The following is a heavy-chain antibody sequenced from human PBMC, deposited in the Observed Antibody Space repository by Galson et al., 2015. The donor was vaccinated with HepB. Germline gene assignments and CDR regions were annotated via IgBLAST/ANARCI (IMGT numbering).Heavy chain of an antibody. CDR3: ARPSYGDYVGWFDP. CDR1: GYTFTGYY. CDR2: INPNSGGT. Sequence: SVKVSCKASGYTFTGYYMHWVRQAPGQGLEWMGWINPNSGGTNYAQKFQGRVTMTRDTSISTAYMELGRLRSDDTAVYYCARPSYGDYVGWFDPWGQGTLVTVSS. V-gene: IGHV1-2*02. D-gene: IGHD4-17*01. J-gene: IGHJ5*02.